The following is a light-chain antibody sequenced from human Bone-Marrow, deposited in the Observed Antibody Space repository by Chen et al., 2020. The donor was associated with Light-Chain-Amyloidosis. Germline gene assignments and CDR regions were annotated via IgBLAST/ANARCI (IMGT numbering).Light chain of an antibody. CDR1: QSVGKK. CDR2: DII. Sequence: DIVMTQSPATSSVSPGESATLSCRASQSVGKKLAWYQQTPGQAPRLLIYDIITRATGIPARFSGSGSGTEFTLSISGLQSEDFAVYFCQHYKNWPPTFGQGTKVEIK. J-gene: IGKJ1*01. V-gene: IGKV3-15*01. CDR3: QHYKNWPPT.